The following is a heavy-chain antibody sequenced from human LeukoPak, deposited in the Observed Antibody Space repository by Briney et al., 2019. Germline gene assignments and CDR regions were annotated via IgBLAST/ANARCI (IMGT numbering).Heavy chain of an antibody. Sequence: GGSLRLSCAASRFTFNEYAMHWVRQTPGKGLEWVALISYDGYDKSYADSVRGRFTISRDNSKNTLNLQMDSLRSEDTAVYYCARDFFPIADSTWYEIGYWGQGTLVTVSS. CDR1: RFTFNEYA. J-gene: IGHJ4*02. V-gene: IGHV3-30-3*01. D-gene: IGHD2-21*01. CDR3: ARDFFPIADSTWYEIGY. CDR2: ISYDGYDK.